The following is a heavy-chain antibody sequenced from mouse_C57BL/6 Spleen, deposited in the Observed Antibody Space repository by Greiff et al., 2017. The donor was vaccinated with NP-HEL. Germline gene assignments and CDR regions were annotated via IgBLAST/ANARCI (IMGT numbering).Heavy chain of an antibody. CDR3: AREQRDYGGFAY. CDR1: GYTFTDYY. CDR2: INPNNGGT. V-gene: IGHV1-26*01. D-gene: IGHD2-4*01. J-gene: IGHJ3*01. Sequence: VQLQQSGPELVKPGASVKISCKASGYTFTDYYMNWVKQSHGKSLEWIGDINPNNGGTSYNQKFKGKATLTVDKSSSTAYMELRSLTSEDSAVYYCAREQRDYGGFAYWGQGTLVTVSA.